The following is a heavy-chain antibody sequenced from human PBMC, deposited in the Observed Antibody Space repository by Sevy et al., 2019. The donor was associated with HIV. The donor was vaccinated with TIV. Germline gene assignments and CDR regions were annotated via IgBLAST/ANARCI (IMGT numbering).Heavy chain of an antibody. CDR1: CGSISSYY. V-gene: IGHV4-4*07. J-gene: IGHJ5*02. CDR2: ICTSGST. Sequence: SETLSLTCTVSCGSISSYYWSWIRQPAGKGLEWIGRICTSGSTNYNPSLKSRVTMSVDTSKNQFSLKLSSVTAADTAVYYCARDLHYGSGSYIYWFDPWGQGTLVTVSS. D-gene: IGHD3-10*01. CDR3: ARDLHYGSGSYIYWFDP.